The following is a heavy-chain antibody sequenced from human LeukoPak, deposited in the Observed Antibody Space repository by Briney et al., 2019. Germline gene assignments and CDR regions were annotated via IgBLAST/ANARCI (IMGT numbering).Heavy chain of an antibody. CDR3: ARDRAWNYFDY. J-gene: IGHJ4*02. CDR1: GFTFSRHG. CDR2: ISNDGSRK. Sequence: GGSLRLSCAPSGFTFSRHGMHWVRQAPGKGLEWVAIISNDGSRKYYAHSVEGRFTISRDNSKNTLYLQMDSLRAEDAAVYYCARDRAWNYFDYWGQGTLVTVSS. V-gene: IGHV3-30*03. D-gene: IGHD3-3*01.